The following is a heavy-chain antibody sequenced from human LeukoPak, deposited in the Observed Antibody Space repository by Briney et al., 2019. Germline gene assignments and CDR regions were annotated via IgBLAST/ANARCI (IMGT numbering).Heavy chain of an antibody. D-gene: IGHD4-17*01. CDR2: IRSKANSYAT. J-gene: IGHJ3*02. V-gene: IGHV3-73*01. Sequence: PGGSLRLSCAASGLTFSGSAMHWVRQASGKGLEWVGRIRSKANSYATAYAASVEARFTISRDDSKNTAYLQMNSLKTEDTAVYYCTRPDGDYVAFDIWGQGTMVTVSS. CDR1: GLTFSGSA. CDR3: TRPDGDYVAFDI.